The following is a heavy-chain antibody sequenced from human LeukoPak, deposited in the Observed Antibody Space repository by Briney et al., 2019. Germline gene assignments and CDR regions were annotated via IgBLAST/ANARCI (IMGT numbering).Heavy chain of an antibody. J-gene: IGHJ4*02. V-gene: IGHV3-30*18. CDR2: ISYDGSNK. CDR3: AKEHYGGNLDYFDY. Sequence: PGGSLRLSCVASGFTFSNYWMNWVRQAPGKGLEWVAVISYDGSNKYYADSVKGRFTISRDNSKNTLYLQMNSLRAEDTAVYYCAKEHYGGNLDYFDYWGQGTLVTVSS. CDR1: GFTFSNYW. D-gene: IGHD4-23*01.